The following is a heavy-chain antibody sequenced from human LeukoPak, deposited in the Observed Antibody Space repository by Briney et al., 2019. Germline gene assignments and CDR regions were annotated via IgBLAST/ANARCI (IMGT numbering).Heavy chain of an antibody. V-gene: IGHV4-34*01. D-gene: IGHD2-2*01. CDR1: GGSFSGYY. Sequence: PSETLSLTCAVYGGSFSGYYWSWVREPPGKGLEWIGEINHSGTTNYNPSLKRRVTLSVDPSNTQFSLKLSSVTAADTAVYYCARAHGVYCSSTSCYSGAFDIWGQGTMVTVSS. J-gene: IGHJ3*02. CDR2: INHSGTT. CDR3: ARAHGVYCSSTSCYSGAFDI.